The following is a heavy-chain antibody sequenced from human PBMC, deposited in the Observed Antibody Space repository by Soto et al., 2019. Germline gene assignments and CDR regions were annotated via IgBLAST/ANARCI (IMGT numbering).Heavy chain of an antibody. CDR1: GGTFSSYA. J-gene: IGHJ4*02. CDR2: IIPIFGTA. D-gene: IGHD6-19*01. Sequence: QVQLVQSGAEVKKPGSSVKVSCKASGGTFSSYAISWVRQAPGQGLEWMGGIIPIFGTANYAQKFQGRVTITADESTSTAYMELSSLRSEDTAVYYCASVRSGYSSDSYYFDYWGQGTLVTVSS. V-gene: IGHV1-69*01. CDR3: ASVRSGYSSDSYYFDY.